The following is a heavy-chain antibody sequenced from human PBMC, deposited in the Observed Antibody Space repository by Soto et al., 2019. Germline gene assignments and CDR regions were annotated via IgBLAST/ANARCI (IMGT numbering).Heavy chain of an antibody. CDR3: AKRRGAGGHFDY. Sequence: GGSLRLSCAASGFTFSTYAMGWVRQAPGKGLEWVSVVSSGGGTHYADSVKGRFTVSRDNSKNTLSLQMNSLRADDTAVYYCAKRRGAGGHFDYWGQGALVTVS. V-gene: IGHV3-23*01. CDR1: GFTFSTYA. D-gene: IGHD2-15*01. J-gene: IGHJ4*02. CDR2: VSSGGGT.